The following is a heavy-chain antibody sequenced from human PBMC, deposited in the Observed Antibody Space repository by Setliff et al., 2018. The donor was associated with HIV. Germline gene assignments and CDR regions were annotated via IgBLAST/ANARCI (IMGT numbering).Heavy chain of an antibody. D-gene: IGHD3-10*01. CDR2: INPSGGST. CDR3: ARGGPLITMVRGVLRWFDP. J-gene: IGHJ5*02. V-gene: IGHV1-46*01. Sequence: ASVKVSCKASGYTFTGYYMHWVRQAPGQGLEWMGIINPSGGSTSYAQKFQGRVTMTRDTSTSTVYMELSSLRSEDTAVYYCARGGPLITMVRGVLRWFDPWGQGTLVTVS. CDR1: GYTFTGYY.